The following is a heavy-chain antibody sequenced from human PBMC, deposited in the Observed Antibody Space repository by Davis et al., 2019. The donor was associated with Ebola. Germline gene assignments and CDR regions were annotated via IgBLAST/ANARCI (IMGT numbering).Heavy chain of an antibody. CDR1: GGSIRNGYYY. J-gene: IGHJ4*02. D-gene: IGHD6-19*01. V-gene: IGHV4-30-4*08. CDR2: IYYIGTT. CDR3: ARNTSGFGHFDF. Sequence: PSETLSLTCTVSGGSIRNGYYYWSWIRQSPGKGLEWIGHIYYIGTTHYNPALKSRLFMSVDTSKNQFSLELTSVTAADTAMYYCARNTSGFGHFDFWGQGILITVSS.